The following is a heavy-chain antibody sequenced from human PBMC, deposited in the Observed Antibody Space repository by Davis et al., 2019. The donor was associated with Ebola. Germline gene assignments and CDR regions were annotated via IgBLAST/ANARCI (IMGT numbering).Heavy chain of an antibody. J-gene: IGHJ4*02. D-gene: IGHD2/OR15-2a*01. CDR2: VRYDGSKQ. CDR3: AKGQCNSGNCFVTYQFDN. V-gene: IGHV3-30*02. Sequence: PGGSLRLSCAASGFRFSVHYLDWVRQAPGKGLEWVAHVRYDGSKQAYTDSVKGRFTISRDNSKNTVSLQMSSLRHEDTAVYYCAKGQCNSGNCFVTYQFDNWGQGNLVTVSS. CDR1: GFRFSVHY.